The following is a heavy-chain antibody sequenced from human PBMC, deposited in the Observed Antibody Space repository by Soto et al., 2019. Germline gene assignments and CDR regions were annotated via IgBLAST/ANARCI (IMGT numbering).Heavy chain of an antibody. Sequence: SETLSLTCTVSGAPITSGAYSWSWIRQPPGKGLEWIGCIYHSGSTYYNPSLKSRITISVDTSKNQFSLKLSSVTAADTAVYYCARHVAVAGYYFDYWGQGTLVTVSS. D-gene: IGHD6-19*01. CDR3: ARHVAVAGYYFDY. CDR2: IYHSGST. V-gene: IGHV4-30-2*03. CDR1: GAPITSGAYS. J-gene: IGHJ4*02.